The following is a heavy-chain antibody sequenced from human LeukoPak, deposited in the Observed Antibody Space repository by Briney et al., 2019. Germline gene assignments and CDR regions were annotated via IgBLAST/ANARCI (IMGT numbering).Heavy chain of an antibody. D-gene: IGHD3-22*01. CDR3: ARDTDYYDSSGYPSRWFDP. CDR1: GYTFTSYA. J-gene: IGHJ5*02. V-gene: IGHV1-3*01. CDR2: INAGNGNT. Sequence: GASVKVSCKASGYTFTSYAMHWVRQAPGQRLEWMGWINAGNGNTKYSQKFQGRVTITRDTSASTAYMELSSLRSEDTAVYYCARDTDYYDSSGYPSRWFDPWGQGTLVTVSS.